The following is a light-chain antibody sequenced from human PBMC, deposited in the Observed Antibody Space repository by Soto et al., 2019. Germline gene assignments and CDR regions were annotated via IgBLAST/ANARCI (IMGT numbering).Light chain of an antibody. CDR3: SSYTSSRTYV. CDR2: DVS. J-gene: IGLJ1*01. Sequence: QSVLTQPASVSGSPGQSITISCTGTSSDVGAYSYVSWYQQHPGKAPKLIIYDVSDRPSGISNRFPGSKSDNTASLTISGLQAEDEAEYYCSSYTSSRTYVFGTGTKVTVL. V-gene: IGLV2-14*01. CDR1: SSDVGAYSY.